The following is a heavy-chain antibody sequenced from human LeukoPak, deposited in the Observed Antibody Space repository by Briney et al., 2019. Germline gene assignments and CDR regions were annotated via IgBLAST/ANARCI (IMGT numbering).Heavy chain of an antibody. D-gene: IGHD1-1*01. CDR1: GGSISSYY. J-gene: IGHJ4*02. V-gene: IGHV4-4*07. CDR3: ARDGSVPGDYFDY. CDR2: IYTSGST. Sequence: PSETLSLTCTVSGGSISSYYWSWIRQPAAQGLEWIGRIYTSGSTNYNPSLKSRVTISVDKSKNQFSLKLSSVTAADTAVYYCARDGSVPGDYFDYWGQGTLVTVSS.